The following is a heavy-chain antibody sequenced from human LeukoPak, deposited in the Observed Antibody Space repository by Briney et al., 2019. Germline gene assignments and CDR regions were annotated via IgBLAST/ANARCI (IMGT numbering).Heavy chain of an antibody. Sequence: GGSLRLSCAASGFTFSSYSMNWIRQAPGKGLEWVSYISSTSSTTHYADSVKGRFTISRDNAKNSLYLQMNSLRAEDTAVYYCARDGGYCSGTSCYLGVWGQGTMVTVSS. CDR3: ARDGGYCSGTSCYLGV. D-gene: IGHD2-2*01. V-gene: IGHV3-48*01. CDR1: GFTFSSYS. CDR2: ISSTSSTT. J-gene: IGHJ3*01.